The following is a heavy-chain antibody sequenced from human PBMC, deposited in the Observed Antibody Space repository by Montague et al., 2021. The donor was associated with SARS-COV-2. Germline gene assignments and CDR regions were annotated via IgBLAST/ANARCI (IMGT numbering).Heavy chain of an antibody. CDR3: ARDTRIQLWFDRDYYYGMDV. D-gene: IGHD5-18*01. V-gene: IGHV6-1*01. J-gene: IGHJ6*02. CDR1: GDSVSSNSAA. CDR2: TYYRSKWYN. Sequence: CAISGDSVSSNSAAWNWIRQSPSRGLEWLGRTYYRSKWYNDYAVSVKSRITISPDTSKNQFSLQLNSVTPEGTAVYYCARDTRIQLWFDRDYYYGMDVWGQGTTVTVSS.